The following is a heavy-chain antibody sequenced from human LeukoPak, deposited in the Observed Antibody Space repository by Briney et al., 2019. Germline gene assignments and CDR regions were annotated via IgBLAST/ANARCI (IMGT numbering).Heavy chain of an antibody. V-gene: IGHV3-30*02. J-gene: IGHJ3*02. Sequence: GGSLRLSCAASGFTFSSYGMHWVRQAPGKGLEWVAFIRYDGSNKYYADSVKGRFTISRDNAKSSLYLQMNSLRVEDTAVYYCARDHSSSWYALDAFDIWGQGTMVTVSS. CDR2: IRYDGSNK. CDR1: GFTFSSYG. CDR3: ARDHSSSWYALDAFDI. D-gene: IGHD6-13*01.